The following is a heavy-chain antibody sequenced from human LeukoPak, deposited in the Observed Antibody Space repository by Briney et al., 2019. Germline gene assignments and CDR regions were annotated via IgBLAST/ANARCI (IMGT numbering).Heavy chain of an antibody. D-gene: IGHD3-10*01. CDR2: IYYRVTS. V-gene: IGHV4-59*01. CDR3: ARAVGGDGSGSL. J-gene: IGHJ4*02. Sequence: PSETLSLTCTVSGDSISTYYWSWIRQPPEEGLEWIGYIYYRVTSDYNPSLKSRVTMSVDMSTRQISLKLSSVTAADTAVYYCARAVGGDGSGSLWGPGTLVTVSS. CDR1: GDSISTYY.